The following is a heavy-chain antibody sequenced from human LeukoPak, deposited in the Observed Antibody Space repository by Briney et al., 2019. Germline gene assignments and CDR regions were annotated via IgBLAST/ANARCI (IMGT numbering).Heavy chain of an antibody. CDR2: IYSGGST. Sequence: GGSLRLSCAASGFTVSSNYMSWVRQAPGKGPEWVSVIYSGGSTYYADSVKGRFTISRDNAKNSLYLQMNSLRAEDTAVYYCARGIYDTDSLGLYFDHWGQGTLVTVSS. D-gene: IGHD3-16*01. CDR1: GFTVSSNY. J-gene: IGHJ1*01. V-gene: IGHV3-53*01. CDR3: ARGIYDTDSLGLYFDH.